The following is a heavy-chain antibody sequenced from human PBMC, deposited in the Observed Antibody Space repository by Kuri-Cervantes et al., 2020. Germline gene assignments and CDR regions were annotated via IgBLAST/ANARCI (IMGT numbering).Heavy chain of an antibody. CDR1: GGSISNSNYY. CDR3: ARHGPDVIVGATIHWYFDL. D-gene: IGHD1-26*01. V-gene: IGHV4-39*01. J-gene: IGHJ2*01. Sequence: ESLKISCIVSGGSISNSNYYWGWIRQPPGKGLEWIGSIYYSGSTYYNPSLKSRVTISVDTSKNQFSLKLSSVTAADTAVYYCARHGPDVIVGATIHWYFDLWGRGTLVTVSS. CDR2: IYYSGST.